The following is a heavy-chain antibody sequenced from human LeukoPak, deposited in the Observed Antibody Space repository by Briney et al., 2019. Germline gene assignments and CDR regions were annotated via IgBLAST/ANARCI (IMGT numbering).Heavy chain of an antibody. CDR1: GFTFSSYW. CDR2: INSDGSST. J-gene: IGHJ4*02. Sequence: PGGSLRLSCAASGFTFSSYWMHWARQAPGKGLVWVSRINSDGSSTTYADSVKGRFTISRDNAKNTLYLQMNSLRAEDTAVYYCAGDPVLASFVFDYWGQGTLVTVSS. V-gene: IGHV3-74*01. CDR3: AGDPVLASFVFDY. D-gene: IGHD3-10*01.